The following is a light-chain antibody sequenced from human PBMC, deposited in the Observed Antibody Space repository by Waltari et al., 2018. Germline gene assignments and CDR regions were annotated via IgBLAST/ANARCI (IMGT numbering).Light chain of an antibody. V-gene: IGKV4-1*01. CDR2: GAS. Sequence: DIVMTQSPDSMSVSLGERATINCKSSQSVFYNSNNKNDLTWYQQKPGQPPKVLIYGASTRESGVPDRFSGSGSGTDFTLTISSLQAEDVAIYYCQQYYSIPFTFGPGTKVDIK. J-gene: IGKJ3*01. CDR3: QQYYSIPFT. CDR1: QSVFYNSNNKND.